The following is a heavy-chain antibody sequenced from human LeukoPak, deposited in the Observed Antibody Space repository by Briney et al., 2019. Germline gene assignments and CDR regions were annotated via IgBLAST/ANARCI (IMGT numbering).Heavy chain of an antibody. CDR1: GFIFSSYG. V-gene: IGHV3-30*18. J-gene: IGHJ4*02. Sequence: GGSLRLSCAASGFIFSSYGMRWVRQAPGKGLEWMAVISYDGRNKYYADSVKGRFTISRDNSKNTLYLQMNSLRAEDTALYYCSKATPPRDGSNPDYWGQGTLVTVSS. D-gene: IGHD4-4*01. CDR3: SKATPPRDGSNPDY. CDR2: ISYDGRNK.